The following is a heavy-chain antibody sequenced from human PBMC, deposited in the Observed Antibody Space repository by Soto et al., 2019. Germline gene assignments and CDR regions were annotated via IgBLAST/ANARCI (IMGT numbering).Heavy chain of an antibody. D-gene: IGHD3-22*01. CDR1: GYTFNNCG. CDR3: AREVQYDSGGYHELQN. Sequence: ASVKVSCKASGYTFNNCGITCVRQAPGQGLEGLGWISAYNGNTNYEKNLHVRMTLTTDTSTATAYMQLRSLRSDYTAVYYYAREVQYDSGGYHELQNWGQGTMVTVSS. V-gene: IGHV1-18*01. J-gene: IGHJ1*01. CDR2: ISAYNGNT.